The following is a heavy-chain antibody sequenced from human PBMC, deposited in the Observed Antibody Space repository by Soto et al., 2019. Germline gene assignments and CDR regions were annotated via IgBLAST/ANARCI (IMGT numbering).Heavy chain of an antibody. Sequence: SETLSLTCTVSGGSVSSGSYYWSWIRQPPGKGLEWIGYIYYSGSTNYNPSLKSRVTISVDTSKNQFSLKLSSVTAADTAVYYCASERRIQLSYGMDAWGQGTTVTVSS. CDR3: ASERRIQLSYGMDA. CDR1: GGSVSSGSYY. V-gene: IGHV4-61*01. D-gene: IGHD5-18*01. CDR2: IYYSGST. J-gene: IGHJ6*02.